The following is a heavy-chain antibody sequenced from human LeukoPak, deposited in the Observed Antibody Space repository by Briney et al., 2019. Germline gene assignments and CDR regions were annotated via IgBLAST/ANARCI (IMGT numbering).Heavy chain of an antibody. CDR3: ARDRPYGGVGDFDY. J-gene: IGHJ4*02. V-gene: IGHV3-15*01. D-gene: IGHD3-16*01. CDR2: IKSKTDGGTT. CDR1: GFTFSNAW. Sequence: PGGSLRLSCAASGFTFSNAWMNWVRQAPGKGLEWVGRIKSKTDGGTTDYAAPVKGRFTISRDDSKTTLYLQMNSLRAEDTAVYYCARDRPYGGVGDFDYWGQGTLVTVSS.